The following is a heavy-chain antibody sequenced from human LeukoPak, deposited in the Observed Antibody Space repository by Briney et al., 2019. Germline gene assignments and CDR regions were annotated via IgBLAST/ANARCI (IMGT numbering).Heavy chain of an antibody. CDR2: IHYSGST. V-gene: IGHV4-39*01. CDR1: GGSISSTSYY. CDR3: ASTSIMIFGVVRRGPHWFDP. Sequence: SETLSLTCTVPGGSISSTSYYWGWIRQPPGKGLEWIGSIHYSGSTYYNPSLKSRVTISVDTSKNQFSLKLSSVTAADTAMYYCASTSIMIFGVVRRGPHWFDPWGQGTLVTVSS. D-gene: IGHD3-3*01. J-gene: IGHJ5*02.